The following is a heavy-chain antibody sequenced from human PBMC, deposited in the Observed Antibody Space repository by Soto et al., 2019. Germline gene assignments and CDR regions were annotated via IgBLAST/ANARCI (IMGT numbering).Heavy chain of an antibody. CDR2: ISYDGSNK. CDR3: AKDRGISTSSNGMDV. V-gene: IGHV3-30*18. CDR1: GFTFSSYG. J-gene: IGHJ6*02. Sequence: QVQLVESGGGVVQPGRSLRLSCAASGFTFSSYGMHWVRQAPGKGLEWVAVISYDGSNKYYADSVKGRFTISRDNSXXTLYLQMNSLRAEDTAVYYCAKDRGISTSSNGMDVWGQGTTVTVSS. D-gene: IGHD2-2*01.